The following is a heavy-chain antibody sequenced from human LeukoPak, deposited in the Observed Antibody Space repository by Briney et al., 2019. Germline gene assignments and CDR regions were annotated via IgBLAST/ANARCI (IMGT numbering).Heavy chain of an antibody. CDR1: GYTFTSYD. CDR2: MNPNSGNT. CDR3: AGGGEYYDILTGYYRTAGFDY. Sequence: GASVKVSCKASGYTFTSYDINWVRQATGQGLEWMGWMNPNSGNTGYAQKFQGRVTMTRNTSISTAYMELSSLRSEDTAVYYCAGGGEYYDILTGYYRTAGFDYWGQGTLVTVSS. J-gene: IGHJ4*02. D-gene: IGHD3-9*01. V-gene: IGHV1-8*01.